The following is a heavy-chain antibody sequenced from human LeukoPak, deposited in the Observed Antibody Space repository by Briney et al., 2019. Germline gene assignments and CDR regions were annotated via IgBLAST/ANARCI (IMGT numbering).Heavy chain of an antibody. CDR3: ARALHGGSCFLDY. CDR1: GGSFSGYF. J-gene: IGHJ4*02. D-gene: IGHD2-15*01. V-gene: IGHV4-34*01. Sequence: PSETLSLTCAVYGGSFSGYFWSYIRQPPGKGLEWLGEISHSGSTNYSPSLKSRVTISVDTSKNQFSLKLSSVTAADTAVYYCARALHGGSCFLDYWGQGSLVTVSS. CDR2: ISHSGST.